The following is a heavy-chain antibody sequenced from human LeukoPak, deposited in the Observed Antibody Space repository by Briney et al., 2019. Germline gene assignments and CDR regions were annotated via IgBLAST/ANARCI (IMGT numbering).Heavy chain of an antibody. CDR1: GYTLTAYY. V-gene: IGHV1-2*06. CDR2: IHPNSGGT. D-gene: IGHD3-22*01. Sequence: ASVKVSCKASGYTLTAYYLHWVRQAPGQGVEWMGRIHPNSGGTTYAQKFQGRVTMTRDTSIGTAYMELSSLRSDDTAVYYCARPHYESSGLYVDAFDIWGQGTMVTVSS. J-gene: IGHJ3*02. CDR3: ARPHYESSGLYVDAFDI.